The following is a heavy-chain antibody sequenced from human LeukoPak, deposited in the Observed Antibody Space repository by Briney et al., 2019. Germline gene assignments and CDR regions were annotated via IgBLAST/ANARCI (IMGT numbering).Heavy chain of an antibody. CDR1: GGSISSYY. CDR2: IYYSGST. Sequence: SETLSLTCTVSGGSISSYYWSWIRQPPGKGLEWIGYIYYSGSTNYNPSLKSRVTISVDTSKNQFSLKLSSVTAEDTAVYYCARAPYGGHNWFDPWGQGTLVTVSS. V-gene: IGHV4-59*01. CDR3: ARAPYGGHNWFDP. J-gene: IGHJ5*02. D-gene: IGHD4-23*01.